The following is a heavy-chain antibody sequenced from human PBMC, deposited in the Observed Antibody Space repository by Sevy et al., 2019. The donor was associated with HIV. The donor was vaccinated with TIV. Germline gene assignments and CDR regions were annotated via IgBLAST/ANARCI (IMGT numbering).Heavy chain of an antibody. Sequence: ASVKVSCKAYGYTFINYNIHWVRQAPGQGLEWMGIFNPSSGSTTYAQKFQGRVTMTSDTSTSTVYKELSSLRSEDTAVYFCARDPFSGTYNYFDYWGQGTLVTVSS. J-gene: IGHJ4*02. CDR3: ARDPFSGTYNYFDY. V-gene: IGHV1-46*03. D-gene: IGHD1-26*01. CDR1: GYTFINYN. CDR2: FNPSSGST.